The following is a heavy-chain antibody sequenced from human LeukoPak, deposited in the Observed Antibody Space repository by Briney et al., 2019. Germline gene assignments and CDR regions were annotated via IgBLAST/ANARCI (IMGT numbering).Heavy chain of an antibody. CDR3: ARDRGLTMVRGVTMYYYYMDV. V-gene: IGHV3-53*05. Sequence: GGSLRLSCAASGFTVSSNYMSWVRQAPGKGLEWVSVIYSGGSTYYADSVKGRFTISRDNSKNTLYLQMNSLRAEDTAVYYCARDRGLTMVRGVTMYYYYMDVWGKGTTVTVSS. D-gene: IGHD3-10*01. CDR2: IYSGGST. J-gene: IGHJ6*03. CDR1: GFTVSSNY.